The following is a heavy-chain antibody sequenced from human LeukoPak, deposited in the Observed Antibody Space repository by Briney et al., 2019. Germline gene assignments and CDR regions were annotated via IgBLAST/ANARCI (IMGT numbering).Heavy chain of an antibody. V-gene: IGHV4-39*01. D-gene: IGHD3-10*01. Sequence: SETLSLTCTVSGGSITSSSYYWGWIRQPPGKGLEWIGSVYYSGSTYYNPSLKSRVTMSVDMSKNQFSLKLSSVTAADTAVYYCARGFLWFGDDAFDIWGQGTMVTVSS. CDR1: GGSITSSSYY. CDR3: ARGFLWFGDDAFDI. J-gene: IGHJ3*02. CDR2: VYYSGST.